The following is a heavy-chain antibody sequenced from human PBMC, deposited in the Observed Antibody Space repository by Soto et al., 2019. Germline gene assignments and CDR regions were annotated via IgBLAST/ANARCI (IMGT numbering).Heavy chain of an antibody. J-gene: IGHJ3*02. V-gene: IGHV6-1*01. CDR1: GDSVSSNSAA. Sequence: SQTLSLTCAISGDSVSSNSAAWHWIRQSPSRGLEWLGRTYYRSKWYNDYAVSVKSRITINPDTSKNQFSLQLNSVTPEDTAVYYCARDIYKSSSWFDAFDIWGQGTMVTVSS. CDR2: TYYRSKWYN. D-gene: IGHD6-13*01. CDR3: ARDIYKSSSWFDAFDI.